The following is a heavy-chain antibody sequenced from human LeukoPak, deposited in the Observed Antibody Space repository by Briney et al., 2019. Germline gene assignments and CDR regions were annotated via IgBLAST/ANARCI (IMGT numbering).Heavy chain of an antibody. V-gene: IGHV4-59*01. CDR2: IYYSGST. J-gene: IGHJ4*02. Sequence: TSETLSLTCTVSGGSISSYYWRWIRQPPGKGLEWIGYIYYSGSTNYNASLKSRVTISVDTSKNQFSLKLSSVTAADTAVYYCARFNFWSGYYDYWGQGTLVTVSS. D-gene: IGHD3-3*01. CDR1: GGSISSYY. CDR3: ARFNFWSGYYDY.